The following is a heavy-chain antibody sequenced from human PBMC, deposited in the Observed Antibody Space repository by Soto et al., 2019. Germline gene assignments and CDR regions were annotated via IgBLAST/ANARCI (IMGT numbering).Heavy chain of an antibody. CDR2: IYWDDDK. J-gene: IGHJ6*02. Sequence: FGPTLVKPTETLALTCTFSGFSLSTGGVGVGWIRQPPGKALEWLALIYWDDDKRYSPSLKSRLTVTKDTSKNQVVLTMTNMDPVDTATYYCAHSRCGGDCLRSYSSHYYYGMDVWGQGTTVTVSS. V-gene: IGHV2-5*02. CDR3: AHSRCGGDCLRSYSSHYYYGMDV. D-gene: IGHD2-21*02. CDR1: GFSLSTGGVG.